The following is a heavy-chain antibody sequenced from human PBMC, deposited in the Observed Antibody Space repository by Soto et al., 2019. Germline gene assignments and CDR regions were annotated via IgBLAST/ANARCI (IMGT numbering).Heavy chain of an antibody. D-gene: IGHD3-22*01. V-gene: IGHV4-31*03. CDR2: IYYSGST. CDR1: GVSIISGGYY. CDR3: ARDTGSGYYFPFDY. Sequence: TLSLTFTFSGVSIISGGYYWSCIRQHPGKGLEWIGYIYYSGSTYYNPSLKSRVTISVDTSKNQFSLKLSSVTAADTAAYYCARDTGSGYYFPFDYWGQGTLVTVSS. J-gene: IGHJ4*02.